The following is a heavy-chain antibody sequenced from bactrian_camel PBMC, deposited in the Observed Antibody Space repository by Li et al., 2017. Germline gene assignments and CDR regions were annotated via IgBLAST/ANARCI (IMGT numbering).Heavy chain of an antibody. Sequence: HVQLVESGGDSVEAGGSLRLSCVVSGYFSKRCMAWFRQAPGKERQGVATITTGTGNTDYADSVKGRFTISQDGAENTVYLQMNRLEPEDTAIYYCAADLNCHFRTWIGPRRPQESEYEYIGQGTQVTVS. CDR3: AADLNCHFRTWIGPRRPQESEYEY. J-gene: IGHJ4*01. D-gene: IGHD8*01. CDR2: ITTGTGNT. V-gene: IGHV3S53*01. CDR1: GYFSKRC.